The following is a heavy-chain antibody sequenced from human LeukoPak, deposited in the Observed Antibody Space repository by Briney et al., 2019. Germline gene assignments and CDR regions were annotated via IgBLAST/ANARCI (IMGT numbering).Heavy chain of an antibody. D-gene: IGHD7-27*01. CDR3: ARATSWGSSGHH. Sequence: ASVKVSCKASGYTFTTYGISWVRQAPGQGLEWMGWISGYNGNTKYAQKVQGRLTMTTDTSTNTAYMELRSLRSDDTAVYYCARATSWGSSGHHWGQGTLVTVSS. CDR2: ISGYNGNT. J-gene: IGHJ4*02. V-gene: IGHV1-18*01. CDR1: GYTFTTYG.